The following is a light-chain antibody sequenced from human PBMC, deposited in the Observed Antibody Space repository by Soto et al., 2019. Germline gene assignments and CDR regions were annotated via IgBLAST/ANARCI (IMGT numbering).Light chain of an antibody. CDR3: QSYDSSLSGVV. V-gene: IGLV1-40*01. CDR2: GNS. CDR1: ISNIGAGYD. Sequence: QSVLTQPPSVSGAPGQRVTISCTGSISNIGAGYDVHWYQQLPGTAPKLLIHGNSNRPSGVPDRFSGYKSGTSASLAITGLKATDEADYYCQSYDSSLSGVVFGGGTKVTVL. J-gene: IGLJ2*01.